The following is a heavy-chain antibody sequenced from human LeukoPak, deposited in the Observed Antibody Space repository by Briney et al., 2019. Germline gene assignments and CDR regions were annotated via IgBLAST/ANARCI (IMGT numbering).Heavy chain of an antibody. J-gene: IGHJ3*02. V-gene: IGHV3-53*01. CDR3: ARDLVSLGAFKAFDI. D-gene: IGHD3-9*01. Sequence: GGSLRLSCAVSGFTVSSTYMSWVRQPPGKGLEWISVIYTGGNTFYADSVRGRFTISRDNSKNALYLQMNSLRAGDTAVYYCARDLVSLGAFKAFDIWGQGTMVTVSS. CDR2: IYTGGNT. CDR1: GFTVSSTY.